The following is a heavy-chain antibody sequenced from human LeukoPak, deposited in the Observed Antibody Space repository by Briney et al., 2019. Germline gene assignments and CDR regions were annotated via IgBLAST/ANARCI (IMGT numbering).Heavy chain of an antibody. D-gene: IGHD3-22*01. CDR1: GYTFISHY. CDR2: INPNGGSP. Sequence: ASVKVSCKASGYTFISHYMHWVRQAPGQGLEWMGIINPNGGSPRYAQMFQGRATLTRDTSTSTFYMELNSLRSEDTAVYYCARGSTAGDSSGLVWGQGTLVTVSS. V-gene: IGHV1-46*01. CDR3: ARGSTAGDSSGLV. J-gene: IGHJ4*02.